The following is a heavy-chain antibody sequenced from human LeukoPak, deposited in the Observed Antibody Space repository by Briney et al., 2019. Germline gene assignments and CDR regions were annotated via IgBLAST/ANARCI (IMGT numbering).Heavy chain of an antibody. J-gene: IGHJ3*02. Sequence: SETLSLTSTVAGGSISSYYWSWIRQPPGKGLEWIGYIYYSGSTNYNPSLKSRVTISVDTSKNQFSLKLSSATAADTAVYYCARGVLLTYCGGDCYSGASDIWGQGTMVTVSS. CDR3: ARGVLLTYCGGDCYSGASDI. CDR1: GGSISSYY. V-gene: IGHV4-59*12. CDR2: IYYSGST. D-gene: IGHD2-21*02.